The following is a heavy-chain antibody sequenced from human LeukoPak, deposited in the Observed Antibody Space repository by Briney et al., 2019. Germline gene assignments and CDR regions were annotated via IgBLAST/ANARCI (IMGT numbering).Heavy chain of an antibody. Sequence: SETLSLTCTVSGGSISGSYWSWIRQPPGKGLEWIAYMYNSGSTNYNPSLKSRVTISIDTSKNQFSLKLSSLTAADTAIYYCARTIKSGYYQYFDYWGQGTLVTVSS. CDR2: MYNSGST. D-gene: IGHD3-3*01. V-gene: IGHV4-59*01. CDR3: ARTIKSGYYQYFDY. CDR1: GGSISGSY. J-gene: IGHJ4*02.